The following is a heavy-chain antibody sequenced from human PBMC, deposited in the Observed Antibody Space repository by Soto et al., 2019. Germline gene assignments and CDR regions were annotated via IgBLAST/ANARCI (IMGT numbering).Heavy chain of an antibody. CDR3: ARDLVAARPLDY. CDR2: ISSSSSYI. V-gene: IGHV3-21*01. CDR1: GFTFSSYS. Sequence: EVPLVESGGGLVKPGGSLRLSCAASGFTFSSYSMNWVRQAPGKGLEWVSSISSSSSYIYYADSVKGRFTISRDNAKNSLYLQMNSLRAEDTAVYYCARDLVAARPLDYWGQGTLVTVSS. D-gene: IGHD6-6*01. J-gene: IGHJ4*02.